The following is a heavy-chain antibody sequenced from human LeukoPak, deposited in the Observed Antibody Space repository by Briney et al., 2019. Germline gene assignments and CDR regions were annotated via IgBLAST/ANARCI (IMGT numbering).Heavy chain of an antibody. CDR1: GFSFISHA. J-gene: IGHJ6*02. D-gene: IGHD1-14*01. CDR2: ISYDGSSK. Sequence: PGRSLRLSCAASGFSFISHAMHWVRQAPGKGLEWVALISYDGSSKYYADSVKGRFTISRDNSKNTLYLQMNSLRAEDTAVYYCARDSARYHYYYGMDVWGQGTTVTVSS. V-gene: IGHV3-30*04. CDR3: ARDSARYHYYYGMDV.